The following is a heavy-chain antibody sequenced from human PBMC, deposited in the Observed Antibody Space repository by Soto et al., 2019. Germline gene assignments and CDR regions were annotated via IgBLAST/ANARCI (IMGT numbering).Heavy chain of an antibody. J-gene: IGHJ5*02. CDR2: ISDSGGST. D-gene: IGHD2-21*02. Sequence: GGSLRLSCVVSGFTFSSYAMNWVRQAPGRGLEWVSVISDSGGSTYYADSVKGRFTISRDNSKNTLYLQMNSLRAEDTAVYYCAKEGYCGSDCYSPWGQGTLVTVSS. V-gene: IGHV3-23*01. CDR3: AKEGYCGSDCYSP. CDR1: GFTFSSYA.